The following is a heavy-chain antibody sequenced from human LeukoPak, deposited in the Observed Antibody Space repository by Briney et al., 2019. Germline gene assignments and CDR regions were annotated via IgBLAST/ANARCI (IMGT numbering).Heavy chain of an antibody. CDR2: INNGGSST. CDR1: GFSISDYW. CDR3: ARTDETAPAEDFQH. D-gene: IGHD2-21*02. J-gene: IGHJ1*01. Sequence: PGGSLRLSCAASGFSISDYWMHWVRQAPGKGLVWVSRINNGGSSTSYVDSVKGRFTISRDNSKNTLYLQMKSLRAEDTAVYYCARTDETAPAEDFQHWGQGTLVTVSS. V-gene: IGHV3-74*01.